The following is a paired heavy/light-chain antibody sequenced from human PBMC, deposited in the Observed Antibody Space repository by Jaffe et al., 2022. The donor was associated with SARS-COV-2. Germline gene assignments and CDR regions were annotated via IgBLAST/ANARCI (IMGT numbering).Heavy chain of an antibody. D-gene: IGHD6-6*01. Sequence: QVQLQESGPGLVEPSQTLSLTCTVSGGSISCDTCYWSWIRQPAGKGLEWIGRIYASGSTNHNPSLKSRVTISLDASKNQFSLKVNSVTAADTAVYYCARDSSLVEGGTWYFDLWGRGTLVTVSS. CDR2: IYASGST. CDR3: ARDSSLVEGGTWYFDL. J-gene: IGHJ2*01. CDR1: GGSISCDTCY. V-gene: IGHV4-61*02.
Light chain of an antibody. Sequence: DIVMTQSPDSLTVSLGERATINCKSSRTVLYSSNNKNYLAWYQQKPGQPPKLLIYWASTRESGVPDRFSGSGSGTDFTLSISSLQAEDVAVYYCQQYYTTPPTFGQGTKVEIK. J-gene: IGKJ1*01. CDR3: QQYYTTPPT. CDR1: RTVLYSSNNKNY. V-gene: IGKV4-1*01. CDR2: WAS.